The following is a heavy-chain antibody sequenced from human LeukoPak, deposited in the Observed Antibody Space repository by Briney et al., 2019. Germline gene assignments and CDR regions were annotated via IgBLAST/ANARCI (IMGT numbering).Heavy chain of an antibody. CDR1: GFTLSSYN. CDR3: ARDGSYVVDY. CDR2: ISRSSGII. Sequence: PGGSLRLSCAASGFTLSSYNMHWVRQAPGKGLEWVSYISRSSGIIYYADSVKGRFSSSRDNAKNSLSLQMNSLRAEDTAVYYCARDGSYVVDYWGQRTLVTVSS. D-gene: IGHD2-15*01. V-gene: IGHV3-48*04. J-gene: IGHJ4*02.